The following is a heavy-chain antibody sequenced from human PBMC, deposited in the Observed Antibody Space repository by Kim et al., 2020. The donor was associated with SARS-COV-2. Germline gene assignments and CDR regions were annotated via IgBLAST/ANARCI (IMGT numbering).Heavy chain of an antibody. D-gene: IGHD2-2*01. J-gene: IGHJ6*02. CDR3: ARDSVVPAASFDYYYGMDV. Sequence: ASVKVSCKASGYTFTSYGISWVRQAPGQGLEGMGWISAYNGNTNYAQKLQGRVTMTTDTSTSTAYMELRSLRSDDTAVYYCARDSVVPAASFDYYYGMDVWGQGTTVTVSS. CDR1: GYTFTSYG. CDR2: ISAYNGNT. V-gene: IGHV1-18*04.